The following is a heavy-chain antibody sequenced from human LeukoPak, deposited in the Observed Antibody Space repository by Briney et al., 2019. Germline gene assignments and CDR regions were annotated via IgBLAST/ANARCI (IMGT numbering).Heavy chain of an antibody. CDR2: INPDGSQK. D-gene: IGHD2-15*01. Sequence: GGSLRLSCAASGFTFSLYWMTWVRQSPGKGLEWVADINPDGSQKYSVDSVKGRFTISRDNSKNTLYLQMNSLRVEDTAVYYCAKGAYCSGGNCYLGDLDYWGQGTLVTVSS. CDR1: GFTFSLYW. V-gene: IGHV3-7*03. J-gene: IGHJ4*02. CDR3: AKGAYCSGGNCYLGDLDY.